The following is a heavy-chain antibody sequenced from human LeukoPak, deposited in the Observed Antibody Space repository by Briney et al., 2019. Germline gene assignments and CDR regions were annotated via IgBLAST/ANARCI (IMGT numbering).Heavy chain of an antibody. CDR1: GYTLTELS. CDR2: FDPEDGET. V-gene: IGHV1-24*01. Sequence: ASVKVSCKVSGYTLTELSTHWVRQAPGKGLEWMGGFDPEDGETIYAQKFQGRVTMTEDTSTDTAYMELSSLRSEDTAVYYCATLSNYVWGSYRREDAFDIWGQGTMVTVSS. CDR3: ATLSNYVWGSYRREDAFDI. J-gene: IGHJ3*02. D-gene: IGHD3-16*02.